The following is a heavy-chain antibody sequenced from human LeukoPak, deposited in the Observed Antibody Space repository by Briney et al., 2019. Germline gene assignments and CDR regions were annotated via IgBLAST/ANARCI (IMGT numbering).Heavy chain of an antibody. CDR2: ISSSSSYT. Sequence: GGSLRLSCAASGFTFSSYSMNWVRQAPGKGLEWVSSISSSSSYTYYADSVKGRFTISRDNAKNSLYLQMNSLRAEDTAVYYCARPKDYCSSTSCYSYYYYYMDVWGKGATVTVSS. CDR3: ARPKDYCSSTSCYSYYYYYMDV. D-gene: IGHD2-2*01. CDR1: GFTFSSYS. J-gene: IGHJ6*03. V-gene: IGHV3-21*01.